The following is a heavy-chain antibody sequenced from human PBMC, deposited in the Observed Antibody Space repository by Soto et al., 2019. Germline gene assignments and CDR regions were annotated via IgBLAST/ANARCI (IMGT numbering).Heavy chain of an antibody. D-gene: IGHD3-3*01. J-gene: IGHJ4*02. CDR2: VDPTDSYS. V-gene: IGHV5-10-1*01. Sequence: PGESLNISCKGSGYSFTNYWITWVRQMPGKGLEWLGRVDPTDSYSNYSPSFQGHVTISADKSISTAYLQWSSLRASDTAMYYCARGGVSTSTFDYWGQGTPVTVSS. CDR3: ARGGVSTSTFDY. CDR1: GYSFTNYW.